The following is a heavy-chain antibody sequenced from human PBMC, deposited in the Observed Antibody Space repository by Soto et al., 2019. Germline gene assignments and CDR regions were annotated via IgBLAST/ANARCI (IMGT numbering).Heavy chain of an antibody. D-gene: IGHD6-19*01. V-gene: IGHV3-30*18. CDR1: GFTFSDYA. CDR2: VSHDGRNT. CDR3: AKGGRQWLVTSDFNC. J-gene: IGHJ4*02. Sequence: QLVESGGGVVQPGGSLRLSCACYGFTFSDYAMHWVRQAPGKGLEWVAVVSHDGRNTHYADSVQGRFTISRDSSKNTVSLEMTSLRAEDTAVYYGAKGGRQWLVTSDFNCWGQGALVNVSS.